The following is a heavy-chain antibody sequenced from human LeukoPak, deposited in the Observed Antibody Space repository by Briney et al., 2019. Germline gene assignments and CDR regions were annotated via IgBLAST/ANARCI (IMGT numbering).Heavy chain of an antibody. V-gene: IGHV4-4*07. CDR2: IYTSGST. J-gene: IGHJ5*02. Sequence: PSETLSLTCTVSGGSISSYYWSWIRQPAGKGLEWIGRIYTSGSTNYNPSLKSRVTMSVDTSKNQFSLKLSSVTAADTAVYYCARDPGRFGEPSRFDPWGQGTLVTVSS. D-gene: IGHD3-10*01. CDR1: GGSISSYY. CDR3: ARDPGRFGEPSRFDP.